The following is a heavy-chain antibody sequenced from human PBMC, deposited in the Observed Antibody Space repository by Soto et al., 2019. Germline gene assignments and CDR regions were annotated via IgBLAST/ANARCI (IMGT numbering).Heavy chain of an antibody. D-gene: IGHD6-6*01. CDR1: GGTFSSYA. CDR2: IIPIFGTA. Sequence: ASVKVSCKASGGTFSSYAISWVRQAPGQGLEWMGGIIPIFGTANYAQKFQGRVTITADESTSTAYMELSSLRSEDTAVYYCARDRLDSSSSRYYYYYGMDVWGQGTTVNVSS. CDR3: ARDRLDSSSSRYYYYYGMDV. V-gene: IGHV1-69*13. J-gene: IGHJ6*02.